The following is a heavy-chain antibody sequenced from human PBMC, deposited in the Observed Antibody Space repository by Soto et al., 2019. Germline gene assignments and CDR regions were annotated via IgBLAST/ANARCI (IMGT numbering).Heavy chain of an antibody. Sequence: ASVKVSCKVSGYTLTELSMHWVRQAPGEGLEWMGGFDPEDGETIYAQKFQGRVTMTEGTSTDTAYMELSSLRSEDTAVYYCATVYSMVRGVIIASFDYWGQGTLVTVSS. CDR2: FDPEDGET. V-gene: IGHV1-24*01. CDR3: ATVYSMVRGVIIASFDY. CDR1: GYTLTELS. D-gene: IGHD3-10*01. J-gene: IGHJ4*02.